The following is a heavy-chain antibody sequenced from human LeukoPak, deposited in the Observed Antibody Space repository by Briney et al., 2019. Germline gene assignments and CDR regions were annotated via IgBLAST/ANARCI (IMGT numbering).Heavy chain of an antibody. D-gene: IGHD3-3*01. V-gene: IGHV3-74*01. CDR2: INSDGSAT. CDR1: GFTFSSCW. Sequence: GGSLRLSCAASGFTFSSCWMHWVRQAPGKGLVWVSRINSDGSATNYADSVKGRFSISRDNAKKTLYLQMNSLRAEDTAVYYCASVVGGYYPPVEGFDIWGQGTMVTVSA. CDR3: ASVVGGYYPPVEGFDI. J-gene: IGHJ3*02.